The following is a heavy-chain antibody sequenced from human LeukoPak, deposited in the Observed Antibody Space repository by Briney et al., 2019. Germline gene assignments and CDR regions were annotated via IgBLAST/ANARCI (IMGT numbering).Heavy chain of an antibody. J-gene: IGHJ3*02. Sequence: GGSLRLSCAAPGFTFSTYAMHWVRQAPGKGLEWVAVISYDGSSKYYADSVKGRFTISRDNSKNTLYLQMNSLRAEDTAVYYCARARSSYGYGDAFDIWGQGTMVTVSS. D-gene: IGHD5-18*01. V-gene: IGHV3-30*04. CDR2: ISYDGSSK. CDR1: GFTFSTYA. CDR3: ARARSSYGYGDAFDI.